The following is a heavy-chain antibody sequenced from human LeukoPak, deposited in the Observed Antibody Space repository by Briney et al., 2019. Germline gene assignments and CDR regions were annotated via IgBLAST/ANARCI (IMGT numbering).Heavy chain of an antibody. Sequence: TSQTLSLTCTVSGGSISSYYWSWIRQPPGKGLEWIGYIYYSGSTNYNPSLKSRVTISVDTSKNQFSLKLSSVTAADTAVYYCARAVPYCSSTSCYTDKFDYWGQGTLVTVSS. J-gene: IGHJ4*02. CDR3: ARAVPYCSSTSCYTDKFDY. V-gene: IGHV4-59*01. CDR2: IYYSGST. CDR1: GGSISSYY. D-gene: IGHD2-2*02.